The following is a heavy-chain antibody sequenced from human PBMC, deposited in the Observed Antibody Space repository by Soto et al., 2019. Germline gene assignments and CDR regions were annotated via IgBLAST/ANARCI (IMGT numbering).Heavy chain of an antibody. CDR2: ISGSGGNS. Sequence: EVQLLESGGGLVQPGESLRLSCAASGFPFSSYAMSWVRQAPGKGLEWVSAISGSGGNSYYADSVKGRFTISRDNSKNTLYLQMNSLRAEDTAAYYCAKEGPVSSSSSSSLYFFNYWGQGTLVTVSS. J-gene: IGHJ4*02. CDR3: AKEGPVSSSSSSSLYFFNY. D-gene: IGHD6-6*01. CDR1: GFPFSSYA. V-gene: IGHV3-23*01.